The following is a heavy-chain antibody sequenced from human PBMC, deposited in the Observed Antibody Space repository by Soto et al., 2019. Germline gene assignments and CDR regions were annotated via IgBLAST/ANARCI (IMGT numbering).Heavy chain of an antibody. V-gene: IGHV3-23*01. CDR3: EKDPVYGGYV. CDR2: ISGRGDST. J-gene: IGHJ4*02. Sequence: EVQLLESGGGLVQPGGSLRLSCAASGFTFSSYAMSWVRQAPGKGLEWVSAISGRGDSTYYADSVKGRFTISRDNSKNTLYLQMNSLRAEDTAIYYCEKDPVYGGYVWGQGSLGTVAS. D-gene: IGHD5-12*01. CDR1: GFTFSSYA.